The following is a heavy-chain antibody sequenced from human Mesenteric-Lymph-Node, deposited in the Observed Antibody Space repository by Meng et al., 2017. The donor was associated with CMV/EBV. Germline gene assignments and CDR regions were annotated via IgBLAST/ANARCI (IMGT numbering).Heavy chain of an antibody. CDR2: ISNDGSNK. CDR1: GIAFSTYG. V-gene: IGHV3-30*02. Sequence: GGSLRLSCVTSGIAFSTYGMHWVRQAPGKGLEWVTFISNDGSNKYYGDSVKGRFTISRDNSKNTLYLQMNSLRADDTSVYYCVKDRGVPYYESLTGYSYFDYWGQGALVTVSS. J-gene: IGHJ4*02. CDR3: VKDRGVPYYESLTGYSYFDY. D-gene: IGHD3-9*01.